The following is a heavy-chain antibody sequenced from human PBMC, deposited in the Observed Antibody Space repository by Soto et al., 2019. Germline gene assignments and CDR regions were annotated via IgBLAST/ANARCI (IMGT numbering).Heavy chain of an antibody. CDR2: IYHSGST. D-gene: IGHD2-15*01. Sequence: QVQLQESGPGLVKPSGTLSLTCAVSGGSISSSNWWSWVRQPPGKGLEWIGEIYHSGSTNYNPSLKGQVTFSVDKSENQFSLMLNSGAAADTTVYYCARVRVVAAPEGNFYYYGMDVWGQGNTVTVSS. V-gene: IGHV4-4*02. J-gene: IGHJ6*02. CDR3: ARVRVVAAPEGNFYYYGMDV. CDR1: GGSISSSNW.